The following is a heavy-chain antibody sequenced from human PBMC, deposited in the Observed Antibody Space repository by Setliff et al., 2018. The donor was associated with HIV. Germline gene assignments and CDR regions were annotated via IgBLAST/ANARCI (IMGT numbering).Heavy chain of an antibody. CDR1: GFTFSRYW. CDR3: ARGDPPDPSPTEYFQH. Sequence: SLRLSCAASGFTFSRYWMHWVRQAPGQGLVWVSGINNDTTTTTYADSVKGRFTISRDNSKNTLYLQMGSLRAEDMAVYYCARGDPPDPSPTEYFQHWGQGTLVTVSS. J-gene: IGHJ1*01. V-gene: IGHV3-74*01. CDR2: INNDTTTT.